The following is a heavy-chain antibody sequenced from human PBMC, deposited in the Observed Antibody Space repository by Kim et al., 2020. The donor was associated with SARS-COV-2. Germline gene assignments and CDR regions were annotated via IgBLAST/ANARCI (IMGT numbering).Heavy chain of an antibody. D-gene: IGHD6-13*01. CDR1: GDSINIYY. CDR3: VRAGVGSSGYNRFDP. J-gene: IGHJ5*02. V-gene: IGHV4-59*01. CDR2: FYSGHT. Sequence: SETLSLTCTVSGDSINIYYWSWIRQTPGKGLEWIGYFYSGHTNYNPSLKSRVTISVDPSKNQIFLKLTSVTVADTAAYYCVRAGVGSSGYNRFDPGGQGT.